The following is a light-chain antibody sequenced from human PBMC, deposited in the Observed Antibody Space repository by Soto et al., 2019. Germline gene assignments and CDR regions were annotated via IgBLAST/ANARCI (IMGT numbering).Light chain of an antibody. V-gene: IGLV1-44*01. CDR1: SSNIGSNT. CDR2: SNN. J-gene: IGLJ1*01. Sequence: QSVLTQPPSASGTPGQRVTISCSGSSSNIGSNTVNWYQQLPGAAPELLIQSNNQRPSGVPDRFSGSQSGTSASLAISGLQSEDEADYYCAVWDDSLNGYVFGTGTQLTVL. CDR3: AVWDDSLNGYV.